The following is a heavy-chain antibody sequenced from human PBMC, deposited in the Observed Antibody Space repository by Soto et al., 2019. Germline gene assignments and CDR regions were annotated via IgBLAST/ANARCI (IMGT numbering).Heavy chain of an antibody. Sequence: VRQAPGQGLAWVTLISSSGSXXYXADSLKGRFTISRDNAKNSLSLPTNSLRADDNAVYHCARENGMGVWAQGTRVSVSS. CDR3: ARENGMGV. V-gene: IGHV3-48*03. J-gene: IGHJ6*01. CDR2: ISSSGSXX.